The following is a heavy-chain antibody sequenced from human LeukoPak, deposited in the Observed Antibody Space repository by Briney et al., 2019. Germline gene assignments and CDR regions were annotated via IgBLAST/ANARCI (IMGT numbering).Heavy chain of an antibody. D-gene: IGHD5-18*01. V-gene: IGHV4-59*01. CDR2: IYYSGST. J-gene: IGHJ4*02. Sequence: SETLSLTCAVYGGSFSGYYWSWIRQPPGKGLEWIGYIYYSGSTNYNPSLKSRVTISVGTSKNQFSLKLSSVTAADTAVYYCARGYSYASSLTPDYWGQGTLVTVSS. CDR1: GGSFSGYY. CDR3: ARGYSYASSLTPDY.